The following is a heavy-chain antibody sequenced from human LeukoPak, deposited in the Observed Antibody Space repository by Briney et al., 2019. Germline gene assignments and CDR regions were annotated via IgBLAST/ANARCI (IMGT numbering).Heavy chain of an antibody. CDR2: ISYTVTP. CDR1: GGPISIYY. V-gene: IGHV4-59*01. D-gene: IGHD1-1*01. CDR3: ARVGDWNDLVY. Sequence: SQTLSLTCTVSGGPISIYYWSWIRQPPGKGLEWIGYISYTVTPNYTPSLKSRVTISVDTSKNQFSLKLSSVTAADTAVYYCARVGDWNDLVYWGQGTLVTVSS. J-gene: IGHJ4*02.